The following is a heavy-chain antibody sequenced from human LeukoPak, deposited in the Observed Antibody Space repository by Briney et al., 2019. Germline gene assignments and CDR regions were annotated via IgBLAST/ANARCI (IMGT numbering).Heavy chain of an antibody. J-gene: IGHJ3*02. D-gene: IGHD2-8*01. V-gene: IGHV4-30-2*01. CDR2: IYHSGST. CDR3: ATVYCTNGVCFSGAFDI. Sequence: SQTLSLTCAVSGGSISSGGYSWSWIRQPPGKGLEWIGYIYHSGSTYYNPSLKSRVTISVDRSKNQFSLKLSSVTAADTAVYYCATVYCTNGVCFSGAFDIWGQGTMVTVSS. CDR1: GGSISSGGYS.